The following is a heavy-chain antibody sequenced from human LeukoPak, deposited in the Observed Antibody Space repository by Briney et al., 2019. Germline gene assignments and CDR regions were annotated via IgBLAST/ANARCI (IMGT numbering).Heavy chain of an antibody. V-gene: IGHV1-2*02. CDR2: INPNSGGT. CDR3: AREGTDYGDYDTLDY. CDR1: GYTFTGYY. Sequence: GASVKVSCKASGYTFTGYYMHWVRQAPGQGLEWRGGINPNSGGTNYAQKCQGRVTMTRDTSISTAYMELSRLRSDDTAVYYCAREGTDYGDYDTLDYWGQGTLVTVSS. D-gene: IGHD4-17*01. J-gene: IGHJ4*02.